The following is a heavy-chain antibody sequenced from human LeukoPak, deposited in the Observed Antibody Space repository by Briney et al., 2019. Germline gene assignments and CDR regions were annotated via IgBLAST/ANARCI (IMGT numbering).Heavy chain of an antibody. CDR3: ARGVAVASFDY. CDR2: VNHSGST. V-gene: IGHV4-34*01. D-gene: IGHD6-19*01. J-gene: IGHJ4*02. CDR1: GGSFSGYY. Sequence: SETLSLTCAVYGGSFSGYYWSWIRQPPGKGLEWIGEVNHSGSTNYNPSLKSRVTISVDTSKNQFSLKLSSVTAADTAVYYCARGVAVASFDYWGQGTLVTVSS.